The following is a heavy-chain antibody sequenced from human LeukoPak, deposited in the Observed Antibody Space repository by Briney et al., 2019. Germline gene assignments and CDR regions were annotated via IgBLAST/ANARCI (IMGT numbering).Heavy chain of an antibody. CDR3: ARDGPTYSSSWYYFDY. CDR2: IYSGGST. Sequence: GGSLRLSCAASGSTVSSNYMSWVRQAPGKGLEWVSAIYSGGSTYYADSVRGRFAISRDNSKNTLYLQMTSLRAEDTAVYYCARDGPTYSSSWYYFDYWGQGTLVTVSS. J-gene: IGHJ4*02. CDR1: GSTVSSNY. D-gene: IGHD6-13*01. V-gene: IGHV3-53*01.